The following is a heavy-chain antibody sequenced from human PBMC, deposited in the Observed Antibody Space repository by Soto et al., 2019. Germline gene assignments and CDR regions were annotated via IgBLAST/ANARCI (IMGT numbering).Heavy chain of an antibody. CDR1: GFTFSDHY. V-gene: IGHV3-72*01. J-gene: IGHJ4*02. CDR2: TRNKANSYTT. Sequence: GGSLRLSCAASGFTFSDHYMDWVRQAPGKGLEWVGRTRNKANSYTTEYAASVKGRFTISRDDSKNSLYLQMNSLKTEDTAVYYCASAYYFDYWGQGTLVTVSS. CDR3: ASAYYFDY.